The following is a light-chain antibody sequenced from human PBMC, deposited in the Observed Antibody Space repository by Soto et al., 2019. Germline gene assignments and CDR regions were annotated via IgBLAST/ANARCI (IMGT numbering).Light chain of an antibody. CDR2: GAS. J-gene: IGKJ1*01. CDR3: QQYGSSPWT. Sequence: EIVLTQSPGTLSLSPGERATLSCRASQSLRSSYLAWYQHKPGQAPRLLIYGASSRATGIPDRFSGSGSGTDFTLTISRLEPEDFAVYYCQQYGSSPWTFGQGTKVEIK. CDR1: QSLRSSY. V-gene: IGKV3-20*01.